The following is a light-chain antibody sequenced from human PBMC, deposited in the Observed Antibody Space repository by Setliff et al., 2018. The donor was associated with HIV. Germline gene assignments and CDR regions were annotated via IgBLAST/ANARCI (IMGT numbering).Light chain of an antibody. J-gene: IGLJ1*01. CDR3: SSYTSSTTLPYV. CDR2: DVS. Sequence: QSALAQPASVSGSPGQSITISCTGTNSDVGAYNYISWYRQHPGKAPKLMIYDVSNRPSGVSNRFSGSKSGNTASLTISGLQAEDEADYYCSSYTSSTTLPYVFGTGTKVTVL. CDR1: NSDVGAYNY. V-gene: IGLV2-14*03.